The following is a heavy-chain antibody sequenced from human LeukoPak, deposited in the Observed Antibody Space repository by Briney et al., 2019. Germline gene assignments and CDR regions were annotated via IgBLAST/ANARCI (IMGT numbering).Heavy chain of an antibody. CDR2: IYYSGYT. J-gene: IGHJ4*02. D-gene: IGHD2/OR15-2a*01. CDR1: GFTFSSYA. Sequence: GSLRLSCAASGFTFSSYAMTWVRQAPGKGLEWIGYIYYSGYTNYNPSLKSRVTISVDTSRNRFSLKLSSVTAADTAVYYCARHRNFFDYWGQGILVTLSS. CDR3: ARHRNFFDY. V-gene: IGHV4-59*01.